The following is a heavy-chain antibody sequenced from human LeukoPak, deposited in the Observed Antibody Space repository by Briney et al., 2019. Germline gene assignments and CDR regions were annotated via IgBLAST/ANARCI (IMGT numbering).Heavy chain of an antibody. CDR2: IHEDGSDK. Sequence: GGSLRLSCAASGFTFSSYWMNWGRQAPGKGLEWVANIHEDGSDKYYVDSVKGRFTVSRDNAKNSLYLQMNSLRAEDTAVYYCARGEYYYDGGYWGQGTLVTVSS. V-gene: IGHV3-7*04. J-gene: IGHJ4*02. CDR3: ARGEYYYDGGY. D-gene: IGHD3-22*01. CDR1: GFTFSSYW.